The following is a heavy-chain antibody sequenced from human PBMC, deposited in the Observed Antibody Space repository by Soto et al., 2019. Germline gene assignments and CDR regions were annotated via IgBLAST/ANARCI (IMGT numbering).Heavy chain of an antibody. Sequence: SVKVSCKASGGTFSSYAISWVRQAPGQGLEWMGGIIPIFGTANYAQKFQGRVTITADESTSTAYMDLRSLRFDDTAVYYCARDDASSSRARALDIWGQGTVVTVSS. V-gene: IGHV1-69*13. J-gene: IGHJ3*02. CDR3: ARDDASSSRARALDI. CDR2: IIPIFGTA. D-gene: IGHD6-13*01. CDR1: GGTFSSYA.